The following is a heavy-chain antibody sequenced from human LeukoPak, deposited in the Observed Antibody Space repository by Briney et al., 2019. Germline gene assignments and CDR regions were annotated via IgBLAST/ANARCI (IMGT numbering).Heavy chain of an antibody. Sequence: GASVKVSCKASGYTFTGYYMHWVRQAPGQGLEWMGWINPNSGGTNYAQKFQGRVTMTRDTSISTAYMELSRLRSDDTAVYYCARGASSTSWGYFDYWGQGTLVTVSS. CDR3: ARGASSTSWGYFDY. V-gene: IGHV1-2*02. D-gene: IGHD2-2*01. J-gene: IGHJ4*02. CDR1: GYTFTGYY. CDR2: INPNSGGT.